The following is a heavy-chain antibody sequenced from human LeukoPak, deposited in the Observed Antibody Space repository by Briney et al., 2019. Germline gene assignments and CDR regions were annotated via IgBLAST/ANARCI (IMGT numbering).Heavy chain of an antibody. Sequence: GGSLRPSCAASGFTFSSYAMSWVRQAPGKGLEWVSAISGSGGSTYYADSVKGRFTISRDNSKNTLYLQMNSLRAEDTAVYYCARDPVYYDSRGYYSGGWYFDYWGQGTLVTVSS. J-gene: IGHJ4*02. CDR2: ISGSGGST. V-gene: IGHV3-23*01. CDR1: GFTFSSYA. CDR3: ARDPVYYDSRGYYSGGWYFDY. D-gene: IGHD3-22*01.